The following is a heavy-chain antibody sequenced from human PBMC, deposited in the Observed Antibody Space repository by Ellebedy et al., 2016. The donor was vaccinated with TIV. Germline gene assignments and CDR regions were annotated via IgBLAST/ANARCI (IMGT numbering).Heavy chain of an antibody. J-gene: IGHJ6*03. D-gene: IGHD4-17*01. CDR1: GFTFSSYA. CDR3: AKDLYGDYLMDV. Sequence: PGGSLRLSCVASGFTFSSYAMSWVRQAPGKGLEWVSAIDKSGYSTYYADSVKGRFTISRDNSKNMLFLQMNSLRAEDTAVYYCAKDLYGDYLMDVWGKGTTVTVSS. V-gene: IGHV3-23*01. CDR2: IDKSGYST.